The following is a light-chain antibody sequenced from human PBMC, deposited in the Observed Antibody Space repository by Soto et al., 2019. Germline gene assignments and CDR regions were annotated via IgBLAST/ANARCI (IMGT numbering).Light chain of an antibody. Sequence: QSVLTQPPSASGSLGQSVTISCTGTSSDVGAYNYVSWYQQHPGKAPKLMIYEVSQRPSGVPDRFSGSKSGNTASLTVSGLQAEDEADYYCSSYAGSKNFGVFRTGTKLTVL. CDR3: SSYAGSKNFGV. V-gene: IGLV2-8*01. CDR1: SSDVGAYNY. CDR2: EVS. J-gene: IGLJ1*01.